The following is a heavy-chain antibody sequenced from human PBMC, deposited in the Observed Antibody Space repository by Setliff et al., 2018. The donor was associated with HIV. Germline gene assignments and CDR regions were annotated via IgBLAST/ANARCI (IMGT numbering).Heavy chain of an antibody. V-gene: IGHV3-15*07. D-gene: IGHD1-26*01. CDR1: GFTFTNAW. J-gene: IGHJ4*02. CDR2: IKSKTDGGTT. CDR3: LAAGRHGY. Sequence: GGSLRLSCAASGFTFTNAWMNWVRQAPGKGLEWVGRIKSKTDGGTTEHAAPVKGRFTISGDEAKNTLYLQMNSLKTEDTAVYYSLAAGRHGYWGQGTLVTVSS.